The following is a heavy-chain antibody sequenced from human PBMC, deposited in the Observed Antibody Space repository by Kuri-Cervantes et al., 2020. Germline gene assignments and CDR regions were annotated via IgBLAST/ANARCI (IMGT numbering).Heavy chain of an antibody. Sequence: ASVKVSCKASGYTFTSYGISWVRQAPGQGLEWMGWISAYNGNTNYAQKLQGRVTMTRDTSTSTVYMELSSLRSEDTAVYYCATGVVAATPGFVYWGQGTLVTVSS. CDR3: ATGVVAATPGFVY. D-gene: IGHD2-15*01. V-gene: IGHV1-18*01. CDR1: GYTFTSYG. J-gene: IGHJ4*02. CDR2: ISAYNGNT.